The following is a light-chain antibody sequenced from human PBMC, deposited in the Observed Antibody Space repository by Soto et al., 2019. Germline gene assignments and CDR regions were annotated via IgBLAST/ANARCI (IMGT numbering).Light chain of an antibody. CDR2: ETS. CDR3: LLSYPTNRV. J-gene: IGLJ2*01. V-gene: IGLV7-46*01. CDR1: TGAVTRGHY. Sequence: QAVVTQEPSLTVSPGGTVTLTCASSTGAVTRGHYPYGFQQKPGQAPRTLIYETSTKQSWTPARFSGSLLGGKAVLTLSGAHPEDEAEYYCLLSYPTNRVFGGGTKLTVL.